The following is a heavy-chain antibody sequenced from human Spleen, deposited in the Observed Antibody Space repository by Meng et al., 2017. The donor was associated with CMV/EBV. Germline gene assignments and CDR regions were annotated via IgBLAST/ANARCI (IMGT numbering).Heavy chain of an antibody. Sequence: SVSSGSRFWTWIRQPPGKGLEWIGYVSYTGNTNYNPSLKSRVTISVDTSRNQFSLRLNSVIAADTAVYYCARSSGGAMTPYNYFDPWGQGALVTVSS. CDR2: VSYTGNT. CDR3: ARSSGGAMTPYNYFDP. V-gene: IGHV4-61*01. CDR1: SVSSGSRF. D-gene: IGHD3-16*01. J-gene: IGHJ5*02.